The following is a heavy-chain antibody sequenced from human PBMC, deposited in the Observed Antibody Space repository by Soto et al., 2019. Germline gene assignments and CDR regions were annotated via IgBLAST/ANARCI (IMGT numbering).Heavy chain of an antibody. V-gene: IGHV4-31*03. J-gene: IGHJ3*01. CDR3: ARRQDARTAPDAFDV. D-gene: IGHD2-21*02. CDR1: GDAISSDGYY. CDR2: IYYSGST. Sequence: PSETLSLTCTVSGDAISSDGYYLTWIRQHPGKVLEWIVDIYYSGSTSYNPSLESRVTMSLHTSYNQFSLKLLSVTSSYTSVYYCARRQDARTAPDAFDVWGQGTKVTVSS.